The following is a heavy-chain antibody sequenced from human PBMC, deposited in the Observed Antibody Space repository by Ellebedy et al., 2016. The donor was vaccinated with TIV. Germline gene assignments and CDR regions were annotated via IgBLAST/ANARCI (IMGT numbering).Heavy chain of an antibody. D-gene: IGHD1-26*01. Sequence: AASVKVSCKASGYTFTSDLIHWVRQAPGQGLEWMGIINPSGGGTGSAQKFQGRVTMTRDTSASTVYMELSSLRSEETAVYYCAREGGVYYFDYWGQGTLVTVSS. CDR1: GYTFTSDL. V-gene: IGHV1-46*01. J-gene: IGHJ4*02. CDR3: AREGGVYYFDY. CDR2: INPSGGGT.